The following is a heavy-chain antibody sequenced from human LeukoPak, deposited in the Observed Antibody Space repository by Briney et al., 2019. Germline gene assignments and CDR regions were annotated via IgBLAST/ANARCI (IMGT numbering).Heavy chain of an antibody. CDR3: ARHPSGSLPFDY. V-gene: IGHV4-59*08. Sequence: PSETLSLTCTVSGGSISSYYWSWIRQPPGKGLEWIGYIYYSGSTNYNPSLKSRVTISVDTSKNQFSLKLSSVTAADTAVYYCARHPSGSLPFDYWGQGTLVTVSS. J-gene: IGHJ4*02. CDR2: IYYSGST. D-gene: IGHD1-26*01. CDR1: GGSISSYY.